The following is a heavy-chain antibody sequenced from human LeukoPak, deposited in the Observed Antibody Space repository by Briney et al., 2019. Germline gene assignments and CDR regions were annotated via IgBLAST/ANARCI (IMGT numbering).Heavy chain of an antibody. Sequence: GGSLRLSCVASGFTFSRYGMHWVRQAPGKGLEWVAIIWYDGSNKYYADSVKGRFTISRDTSKNTLYLQMDSLRAEDTAVYYCASGDTTGYPGDAFNIWGQGTMVTVSS. CDR1: GFTFSRYG. J-gene: IGHJ3*02. D-gene: IGHD3-22*01. V-gene: IGHV3-33*03. CDR2: IWYDGSNK. CDR3: ASGDTTGYPGDAFNI.